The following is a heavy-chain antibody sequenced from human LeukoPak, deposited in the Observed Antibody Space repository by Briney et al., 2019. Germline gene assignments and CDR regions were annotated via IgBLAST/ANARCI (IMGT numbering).Heavy chain of an antibody. CDR2: IYYSGSS. Sequence: PSETLSLTCTVSDGSISSNSYYWSWIRQPPGKGLEWIGYIYYSGSSNYNPSLKSRVTISVDTSKNQFSLKLSSVTAADTAVYYCARGYCSSTSCYYYYYYYMDVWGKGTTVTVSS. CDR3: ARGYCSSTSCYYYYYYYMDV. V-gene: IGHV4-61*01. CDR1: DGSISSNSYY. J-gene: IGHJ6*03. D-gene: IGHD2-2*01.